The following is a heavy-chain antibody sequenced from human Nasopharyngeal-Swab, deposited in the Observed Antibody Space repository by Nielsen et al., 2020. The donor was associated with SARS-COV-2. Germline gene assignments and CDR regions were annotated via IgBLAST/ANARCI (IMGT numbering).Heavy chain of an antibody. V-gene: IGHV5-51*01. D-gene: IGHD3-10*01. Sequence: GGSLRLSCKGSGYRFSTYWINWVRQMPGKGLEWMGIIYPGDSDTRYSPSFRGQVSISVDKSITTAYLQWNSLRASDTATYFCAIDYGSGTYGLDVWGQGTRVTVSS. CDR3: AIDYGSGTYGLDV. CDR1: GYRFSTYW. J-gene: IGHJ6*02. CDR2: IYPGDSDT.